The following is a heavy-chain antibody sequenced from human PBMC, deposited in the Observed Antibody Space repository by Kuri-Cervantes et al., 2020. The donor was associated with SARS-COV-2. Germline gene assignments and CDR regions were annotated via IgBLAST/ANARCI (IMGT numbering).Heavy chain of an antibody. D-gene: IGHD6-13*01. CDR2: IYHSGST. Sequence: SETLSLTCTVSGYSISSGYYWGWIRQPPGKGLEWIGSIYHSGSTYYNPSLKSRVTISVDTSKNQFSLKLSSVTAADTAVYYCARGWQQQLVGDAFDIWGQGTMVTVSS. CDR1: GYSISSGYY. V-gene: IGHV4-38-2*02. CDR3: ARGWQQQLVGDAFDI. J-gene: IGHJ3*02.